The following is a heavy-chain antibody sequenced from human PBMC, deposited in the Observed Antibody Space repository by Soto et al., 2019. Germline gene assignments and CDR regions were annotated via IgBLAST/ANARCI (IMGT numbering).Heavy chain of an antibody. CDR3: TTDLQAYCDGTTCYAGNYYYDDMDV. D-gene: IGHD2-2*01. J-gene: IGHJ6*02. CDR2: IKSQGDGGTR. CDR1: GFSFRNAW. Sequence: GSLILSCAASGFSFRNAWMSWVRQAPGKGLEWVGHIKSQGDGGTRDYAAPVKGRFTISRDDSKNTLFLQMNSLKNEDTAVYFCTTDLQAYCDGTTCYAGNYYYDDMDVWGQGTTVTVSS. V-gene: IGHV3-15*01.